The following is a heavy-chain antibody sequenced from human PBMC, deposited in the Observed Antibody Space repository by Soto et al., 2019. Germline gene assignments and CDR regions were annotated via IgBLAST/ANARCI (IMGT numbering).Heavy chain of an antibody. D-gene: IGHD2-21*01. J-gene: IGHJ4*02. CDR2: FIPILDMA. CDR1: GGTFNTYT. Sequence: QVQVVQSGAEVKKPESSVKVSCKPSGGTFNTYTVNWVRLAPGHGLEWMGRFIPILDMANYAQTFQDRVTITADRSPFTAYMELNILTSDDTAVYYCAITYCRDNSCPRDFDFWGPGTRVTVSS. V-gene: IGHV1-69*02. CDR3: AITYCRDNSCPRDFDF.